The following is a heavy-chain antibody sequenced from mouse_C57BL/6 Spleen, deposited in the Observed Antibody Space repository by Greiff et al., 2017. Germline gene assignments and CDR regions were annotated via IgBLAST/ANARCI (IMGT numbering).Heavy chain of an antibody. CDR2: TRPNSGST. CDR3: AREEDFITTVVPFDY. CDR1: GYTFTSYW. V-gene: IGHV1-64*01. D-gene: IGHD1-1*01. J-gene: IGHJ2*01. Sequence: QVQLQQPGAELVKPGASVKLSCTASGYTFTSYWMHWVKQRPGQGLEWIGMTRPNSGSTNYNEKFKSKATLTVDKSSSTAYMQLSSLTSEDTAVYYGAREEDFITTVVPFDYWGQGTTLTVSS.